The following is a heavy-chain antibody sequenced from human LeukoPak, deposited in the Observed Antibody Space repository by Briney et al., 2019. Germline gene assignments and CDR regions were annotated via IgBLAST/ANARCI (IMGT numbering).Heavy chain of an antibody. CDR2: ISAYNGNR. CDR3: ARGGRLASTQRGAFDV. J-gene: IGHJ3*01. D-gene: IGHD3-3*02. CDR1: GYIFRNYG. Sequence: ASVKVSCKGSGYIFRNYGISWVRQAPGQGLEWMGWISAYNGNRKYAQNLQGRVTMTTDTSTSTAYMELNSLRSEDTAVYYCARGGRLASTQRGAFDVWGQGTMVTVSS. V-gene: IGHV1-18*01.